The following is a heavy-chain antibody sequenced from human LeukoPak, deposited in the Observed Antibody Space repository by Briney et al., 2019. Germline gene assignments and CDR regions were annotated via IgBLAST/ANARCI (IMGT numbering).Heavy chain of an antibody. V-gene: IGHV4-34*01. CDR2: INHSGST. CDR3: ASYGDSSGYSRIYYYYMDV. Sequence: SETLSLTCAVYGGSFSGYYWSWIRQPPGKGLEWIGEINHSGSTNYNPSLKSRVTISVDTSKNQFSLKLSSVTAADTAVYYCASYGDSSGYSRIYYYYMDVWGKGTTVTASS. D-gene: IGHD3-22*01. CDR1: GGSFSGYY. J-gene: IGHJ6*03.